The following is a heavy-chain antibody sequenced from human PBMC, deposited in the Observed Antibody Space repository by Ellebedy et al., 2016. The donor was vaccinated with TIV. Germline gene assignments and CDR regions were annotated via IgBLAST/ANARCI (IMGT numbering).Heavy chain of an antibody. J-gene: IGHJ4*02. Sequence: MPGGSLRLSCAVYGGSFSGYYWSWIRQPPGKGLEWIGEINHSGSTNYNPSLKSRVTISVDTSKNQFSLKLSSVTAADTAVYYCARSSYGDYYFDYWGQGTLVTVSS. D-gene: IGHD4-17*01. CDR2: INHSGST. CDR3: ARSSYGDYYFDY. V-gene: IGHV4-34*01. CDR1: GGSFSGYY.